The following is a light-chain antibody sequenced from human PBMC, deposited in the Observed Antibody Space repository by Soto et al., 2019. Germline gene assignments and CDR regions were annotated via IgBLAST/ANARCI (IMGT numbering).Light chain of an antibody. V-gene: IGLV2-23*01. CDR3: CSYAGSSTLVV. CDR1: SSDVGSYNL. J-gene: IGLJ2*01. Sequence: QSALTQPASVSGSPGQSITISCTGTSSDVGSYNLVSWYQQHPGKAPKLMIYEGSKRPSWVSNRFSGSKSGNTASLTISGLQAEDEADYYCCSYAGSSTLVVFGGGTQLTVL. CDR2: EGS.